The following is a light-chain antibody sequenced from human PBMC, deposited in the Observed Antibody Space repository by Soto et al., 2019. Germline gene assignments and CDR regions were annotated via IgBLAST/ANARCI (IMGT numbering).Light chain of an antibody. Sequence: DIVMTQSPLSLPVTPREPASISCRSSQSLLHSNGYNYLDWYLQKPGQSPQLLIYLGSNRASGVPDRFSGSGSGTDFTLKISRVEAEDVGVDYCMQPLQSWTFGQGTKVDIK. J-gene: IGKJ1*01. CDR1: QSLLHSNGYNY. CDR2: LGS. CDR3: MQPLQSWT. V-gene: IGKV2-28*01.